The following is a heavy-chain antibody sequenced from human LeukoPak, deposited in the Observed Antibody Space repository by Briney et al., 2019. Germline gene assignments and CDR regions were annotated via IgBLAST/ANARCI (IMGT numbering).Heavy chain of an antibody. CDR3: TRDQGIPVTTPREYFDY. V-gene: IGHV3-49*02. D-gene: IGHD4-11*01. Sequence: YAASVKGRFIISRDDSKSIAYLQMNSLKSEDTAIYYCTRDQGIPVTTPREYFDYWGQGTPVTVSS. J-gene: IGHJ4*02.